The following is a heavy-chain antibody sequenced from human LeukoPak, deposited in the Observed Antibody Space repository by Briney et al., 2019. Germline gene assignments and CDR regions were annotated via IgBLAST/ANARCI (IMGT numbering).Heavy chain of an antibody. CDR3: ARPNITSYYDSRGYDAFDV. CDR1: GYQFSAYW. CDR2: IFPDDFDT. J-gene: IGHJ3*01. Sequence: GESLKISCKGFGYQFSAYWIAWVRQMPGQGLEWMGIIFPDDFDTRYNLAFQGQVIISADKSVTTAYLQWSSLKASDTAMYYFARPNITSYYDSRGYDAFDVWGQGTMVSVS. D-gene: IGHD3-22*01. V-gene: IGHV5-51*01.